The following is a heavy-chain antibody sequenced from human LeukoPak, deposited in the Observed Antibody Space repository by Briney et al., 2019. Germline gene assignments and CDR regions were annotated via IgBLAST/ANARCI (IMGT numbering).Heavy chain of an antibody. CDR2: IIPIFGTA. V-gene: IGHV1-69*13. CDR3: ARRLRWANWFDH. CDR1: GGTFISYA. Sequence: SVKVSCKASGGTFISYAISWVRQAPGQGLEWMGGIIPIFGTANYAQKFQGRVTITADESTSTAYMELSSLRSEDTAVYYCARRLRWANWFDHWGQGTLVTVSS. J-gene: IGHJ5*02. D-gene: IGHD4-23*01.